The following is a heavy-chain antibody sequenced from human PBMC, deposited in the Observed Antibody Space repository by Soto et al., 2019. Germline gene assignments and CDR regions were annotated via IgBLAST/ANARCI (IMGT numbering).Heavy chain of an antibody. V-gene: IGHV4-4*07. J-gene: IGHJ5*02. CDR1: GGSISSYY. D-gene: IGHD2-2*01. CDR3: ARDVVVPAAMNWFDP. CDR2: IYTSGST. Sequence: SETLSLTCTVSGGSISSYYWSWIRQPAGKGLEWIGRIYTSGSTNYNPSPKSRVTMSVDTSKNQFSLKLSSVTAADTAVYYCARDVVVPAAMNWFDPWGQGTLVTVSS.